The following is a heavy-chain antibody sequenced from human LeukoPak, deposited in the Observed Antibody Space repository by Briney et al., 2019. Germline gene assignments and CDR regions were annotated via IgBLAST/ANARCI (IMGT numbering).Heavy chain of an antibody. Sequence: ASVKVSCKASGYTFTGYYMHWVRQAPGQGLEWMGWINTNTGNPTYAQGFTGRFVFSLDTSVSTAYLQISSLKAEDTAVYYCARDTIFGVVIRPETSAFDIWGQGTMVTVSS. CDR1: GYTFTGYY. V-gene: IGHV7-4-1*02. D-gene: IGHD3-3*01. CDR3: ARDTIFGVVIRPETSAFDI. J-gene: IGHJ3*02. CDR2: INTNTGNP.